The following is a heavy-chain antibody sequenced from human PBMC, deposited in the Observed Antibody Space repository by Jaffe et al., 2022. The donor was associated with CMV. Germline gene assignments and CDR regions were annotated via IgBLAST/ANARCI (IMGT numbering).Heavy chain of an antibody. V-gene: IGHV3-7*01. Sequence: EVQLVESGGGLVQPGGSLRLSCTASGFTFSDYWMSWVRQTPGKGLEWVANIKQDENEQNYVGSVKGRFTISRDNAKNSLFLQMHRLTAEDTAVYYCAREAVGMDVWGQGTAVTVSS. CDR3: AREAVGMDV. CDR1: GFTFSDYW. CDR2: IKQDENEQ. J-gene: IGHJ6*02.